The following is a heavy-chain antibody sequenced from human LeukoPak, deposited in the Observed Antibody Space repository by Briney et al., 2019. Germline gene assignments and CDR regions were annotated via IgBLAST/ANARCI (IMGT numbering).Heavy chain of an antibody. D-gene: IGHD3-10*01. V-gene: IGHV3-23*01. CDR3: AKPFYYGSGTHLYDY. J-gene: IGHJ4*02. Sequence: GGSLRLSCAASGFTFSSYAMNWVRQAPGKGLEWVSVIGGSGDKTYYADSVKGRFTISRGNSKNTLYLQMNSLRAEDTAVYYCAKPFYYGSGTHLYDYWGQGTLVTVSS. CDR1: GFTFSSYA. CDR2: IGGSGDKT.